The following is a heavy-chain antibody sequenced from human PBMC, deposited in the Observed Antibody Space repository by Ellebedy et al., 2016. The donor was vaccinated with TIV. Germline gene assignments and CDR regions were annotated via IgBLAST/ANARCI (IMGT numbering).Heavy chain of an antibody. CDR2: INPDSGVT. Sequence: ASVKVSCKASGYTFTANYVHWVRQAPGQGLEWMGWINPDSGVTNFAQKFQGRVTMTRDTSVNTAYMELSRLEFGDTAVYYCARVRRGSSGMDVWGQGTTVTVS. V-gene: IGHV1-2*02. D-gene: IGHD6-19*01. CDR1: GYTFTANY. J-gene: IGHJ6*02. CDR3: ARVRRGSSGMDV.